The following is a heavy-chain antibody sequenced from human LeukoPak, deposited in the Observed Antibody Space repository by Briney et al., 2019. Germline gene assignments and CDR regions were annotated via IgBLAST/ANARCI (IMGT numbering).Heavy chain of an antibody. V-gene: IGHV1-18*01. CDR1: GYTFTSYG. D-gene: IGHD3-10*01. J-gene: IGHJ4*02. CDR3: ARDWYYYGSGSSLPIDY. Sequence: GAPVKVSCKASGYTFTSYGISWVRQAPGQGLEWMGWISAYNGNTNYAQKLQGRVTMTTDTSTSTAYMELRSLRSDDTAVYYCARDWYYYGSGSSLPIDYWGQGTLVTVSS. CDR2: ISAYNGNT.